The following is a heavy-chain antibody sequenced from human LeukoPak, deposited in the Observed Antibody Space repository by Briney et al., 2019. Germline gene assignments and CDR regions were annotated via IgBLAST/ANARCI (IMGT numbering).Heavy chain of an antibody. D-gene: IGHD3/OR15-3a*01. CDR2: MNSDGSIT. J-gene: IGHJ4*02. CDR1: RFALSSYN. Sequence: PGGSLRLSCAASRFALSSYNMNWVRQAPGQGLVWVSNMNSDGSITNYADSVKGRFTISRDNAKNTLYLQMNNLGVEDTGIYYCAKENESPDLWGQGTLVTVSS. V-gene: IGHV3-74*01. CDR3: AKENESPDL.